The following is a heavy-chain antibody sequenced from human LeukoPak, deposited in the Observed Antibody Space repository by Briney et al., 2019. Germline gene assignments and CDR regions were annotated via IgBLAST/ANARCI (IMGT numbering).Heavy chain of an antibody. CDR2: ISSSSSYI. J-gene: IGHJ5*02. Sequence: GGSLRLSCAASGFTFSRYSMNWVRQAPGKGLEWVSSISSSSSYIYYADSVKGRFTISRDNAKNSLYLQMNSLRAEDTAVYYCARDPIVVVPAAPQENWFDPWGQGTLVTVSS. CDR3: ARDPIVVVPAAPQENWFDP. CDR1: GFTFSRYS. V-gene: IGHV3-21*01. D-gene: IGHD2-2*01.